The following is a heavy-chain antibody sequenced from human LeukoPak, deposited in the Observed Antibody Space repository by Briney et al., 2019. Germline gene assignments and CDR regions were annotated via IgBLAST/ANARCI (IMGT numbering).Heavy chain of an antibody. CDR1: GGSISSGDYY. J-gene: IGHJ4*02. Sequence: SETLSLTCTVSGGSISSGDYYWSWIRQPPGEGLEWIGYIYYSGSTYYNPSLKSRVTISVDTSKNQFSLKLSSVTAADTAVYYCARVFSPEEDYFDYWGQGTLVTVSS. CDR2: IYYSGST. V-gene: IGHV4-30-4*08. D-gene: IGHD3-3*02. CDR3: ARVFSPEEDYFDY.